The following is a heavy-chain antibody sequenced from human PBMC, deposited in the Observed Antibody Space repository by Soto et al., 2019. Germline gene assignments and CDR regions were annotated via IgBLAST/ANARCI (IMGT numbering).Heavy chain of an antibody. CDR2: IIPIFGTA. CDR3: ARDRGPSSGYYPYWFDP. CDR1: GGTFSSYA. J-gene: IGHJ5*02. Sequence: SVKVSCKASGGTFSSYAIGWVRQAPGQGLEWMGGIIPIFGTANYAQKFQGRVTITADESTSTAYMELSSLRSEDTAVYYCARDRGPSSGYYPYWFDPWGQGTLVTVSS. D-gene: IGHD3-22*01. V-gene: IGHV1-69*13.